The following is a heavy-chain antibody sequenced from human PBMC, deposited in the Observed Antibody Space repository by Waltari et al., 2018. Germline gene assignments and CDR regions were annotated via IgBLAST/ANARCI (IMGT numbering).Heavy chain of an antibody. Sequence: EEQLVESGGALVPPGESLRLPCVASGFTFRDHWMAWVRQAPGKELEWVAKIRKDGSEDMYVDSVKGRFSISKDNAKNSVFLQMNNLRAEDTAVYYCARDHWYSLDLWGQGTRVTVSP. CDR3: ARDHWYSLDL. CDR2: IRKDGSED. J-gene: IGHJ4*02. D-gene: IGHD2-21*02. V-gene: IGHV3-7*01. CDR1: GFTFRDHW.